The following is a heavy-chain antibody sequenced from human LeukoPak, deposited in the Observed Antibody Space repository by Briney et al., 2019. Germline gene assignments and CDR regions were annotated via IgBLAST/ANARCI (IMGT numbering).Heavy chain of an antibody. D-gene: IGHD5-24*01. J-gene: IGHJ4*02. CDR2: INPNSGGT. CDR3: ARLVEMATITDDY. CDR1: GYTFTGYY. V-gene: IGHV1-2*02. Sequence: GASVKVSCKAAGYTFTGYYMHWVRQAPGQGLEWMGWINPNSGGTNYAQKFQGRVTMTRDTSISTAYMELSRLRSDDTAVYYCARLVEMATITDDYWGQGTLVTVSS.